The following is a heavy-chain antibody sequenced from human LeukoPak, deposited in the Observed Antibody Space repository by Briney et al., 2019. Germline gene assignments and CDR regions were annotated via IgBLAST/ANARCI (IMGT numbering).Heavy chain of an antibody. V-gene: IGHV4-61*01. D-gene: IGHD6-13*01. CDR3: ARGGAADYFDY. CDR2: VSYSGST. J-gene: IGHJ4*02. Sequence: SETLSLTCTVSGGSVSSGSYYWSWIRQPPGKGLERIGYVSYSGSTNSNPSLKSRVTISVDTSKNQFSLKLSSVTAADTAVYYCARGGAADYFDYWGQGTLVTVSS. CDR1: GGSVSSGSYY.